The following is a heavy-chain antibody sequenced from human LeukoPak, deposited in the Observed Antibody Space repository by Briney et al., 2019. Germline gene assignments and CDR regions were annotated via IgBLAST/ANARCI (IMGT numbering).Heavy chain of an antibody. J-gene: IGHJ4*02. V-gene: IGHV3-74*01. CDR1: GFTFSTYW. D-gene: IGHD2-21*01. CDR3: VRDVWGDRDSYFDY. CDR2: INTDGRST. Sequence: GGSLRLSCAASGFTFSTYWMHWVRQDPGKWLVWVSRINTDGRSTSYVDSVKGRFTMSRDNAKNTLYLQMNSLRAEDTAIYYCVRDVWGDRDSYFDYWGQGTLVTVSS.